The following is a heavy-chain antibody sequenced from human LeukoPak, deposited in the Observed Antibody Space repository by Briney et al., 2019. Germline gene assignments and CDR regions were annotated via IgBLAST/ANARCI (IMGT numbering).Heavy chain of an antibody. V-gene: IGHV3-11*06. CDR3: ARYNGGTYGSGSYQYYGMDV. CDR2: ISSCSSYT. CDR1: GFTFSDYY. D-gene: IGHD3-10*01. J-gene: IGHJ6*04. Sequence: GASLRLSCTASGFTFSDYYMSWIRQAPGQGLEWVSYISSCSSYTNYADSVKGRFTISRDNAKNSLYLQMNSLRAEDTAVYYCARYNGGTYGSGSYQYYGMDVWGKGTTVTVSS.